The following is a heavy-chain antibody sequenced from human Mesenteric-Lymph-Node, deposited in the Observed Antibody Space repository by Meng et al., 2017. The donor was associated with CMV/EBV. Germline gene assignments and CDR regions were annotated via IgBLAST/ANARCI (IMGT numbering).Heavy chain of an antibody. CDR2: IYYRGST. Sequence: SETLSLTCTVSGGSISSGSYYWSWIRQPPGRGLEWIGSIYYRGSTYDSPSLKSRVTISIDTSKNQFSLKLSSVTAADTAVYYCARGVAAARFWGQGTLVTVSS. J-gene: IGHJ4*02. V-gene: IGHV4-39*01. CDR1: GGSISSGSYY. CDR3: ARGVAAARF. D-gene: IGHD6-13*01.